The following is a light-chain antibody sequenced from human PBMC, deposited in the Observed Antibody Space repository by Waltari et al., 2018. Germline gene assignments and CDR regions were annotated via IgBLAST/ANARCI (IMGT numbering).Light chain of an antibody. CDR1: QSIGSKY. J-gene: IGKJ1*01. V-gene: IGKV3-20*01. CDR2: ASS. CDR3: QQYRSSPWT. Sequence: EIVLTQSPGTLSLSPGERATLSCRASQSIGSKYLAWYQQRPGKAPRLLIYASSSRATGVPDRFSCSGSGTDFSLTISRLEPEDFGVYYCQQYRSSPWTFGQGTKVEIK.